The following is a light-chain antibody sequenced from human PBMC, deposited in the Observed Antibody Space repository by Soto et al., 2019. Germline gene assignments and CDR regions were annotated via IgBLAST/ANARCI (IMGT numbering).Light chain of an antibody. CDR1: QDISNY. CDR3: QQYDNLPYT. CDR2: DES. Sequence: DIQMTQSPSSLSASVGDRVTVTCQASQDISNYLNWYQQKPGKAPKLLIYDESHLETGVPSRFSGSGSGTHFNFTISSLQPEDIATYYCQQYDNLPYTFGQGTKLEIK. V-gene: IGKV1-33*01. J-gene: IGKJ2*01.